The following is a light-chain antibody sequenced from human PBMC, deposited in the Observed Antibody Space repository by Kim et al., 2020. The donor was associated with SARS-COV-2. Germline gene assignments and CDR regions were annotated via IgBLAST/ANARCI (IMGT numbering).Light chain of an antibody. Sequence: DIQMTQSPSTLSASVGDRVTITCRASQNINIWLAWYQQKPGKAPKFLIYKASNLESGVPSRFSGGGSGTEFTLTISSLQPDDFATYYCQQYQNNWTFGQRTKVDIK. J-gene: IGKJ1*01. CDR2: KAS. CDR1: QNINIW. CDR3: QQYQNNWT. V-gene: IGKV1-5*03.